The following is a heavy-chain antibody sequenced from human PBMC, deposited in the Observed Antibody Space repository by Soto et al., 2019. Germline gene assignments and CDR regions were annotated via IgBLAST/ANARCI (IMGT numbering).Heavy chain of an antibody. CDR1: GGSISSSSYY. D-gene: IGHD2-15*01. CDR2: IYYSGST. Sequence: QLQLQESGPGLVKPSETLSLTCTVSGGSISSSSYYWGWIRQPPGKGLEWIGGIYYSGSTYYNPSLKRRVTISVDTSKNQFSLKLSSVTAADTAVYYCARPGCSGGSCYEEFDYWGQGTLVTVSS. CDR3: ARPGCSGGSCYEEFDY. J-gene: IGHJ4*02. V-gene: IGHV4-39*01.